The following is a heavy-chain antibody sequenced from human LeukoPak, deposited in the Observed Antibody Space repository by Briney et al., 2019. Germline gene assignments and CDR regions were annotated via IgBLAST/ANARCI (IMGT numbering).Heavy chain of an antibody. CDR1: GFTFSSYS. V-gene: IGHV3-21*01. CDR3: ARGLGIFWVDY. J-gene: IGHJ4*02. D-gene: IGHD7-27*01. Sequence: PGGSLRLSCAASGFTFSSYSMNWVRQAPGKGLEWASSISSSSSYIYYADSVKGRFTISRDNAKNSLYLQMNSLRAEDTAVYYCARGLGIFWVDYWGQGTLVTVSS. CDR2: ISSSSSYI.